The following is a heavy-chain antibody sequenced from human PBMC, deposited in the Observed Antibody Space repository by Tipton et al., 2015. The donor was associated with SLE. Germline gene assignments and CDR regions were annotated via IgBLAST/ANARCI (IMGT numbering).Heavy chain of an antibody. J-gene: IGHJ4*02. CDR3: ARDYMDYRIFDY. V-gene: IGHV4-59*12. D-gene: IGHD4-11*01. CDR1: GGSISSDY. Sequence: TLSLTCTVSGGSISSDYWNWIRQPPGKGLEWLGHIYYSGNTNYNPSLESRLTISIDTSNNQFSLKLKSATAADTAVYYCARDYMDYRIFDYWGQGTLVAVSS. CDR2: IYYSGNT.